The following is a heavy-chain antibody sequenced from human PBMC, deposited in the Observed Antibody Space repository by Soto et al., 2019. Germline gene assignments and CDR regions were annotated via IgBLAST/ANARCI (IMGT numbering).Heavy chain of an antibody. CDR3: ATSRRPYDYGPX. J-gene: IGHJ4*02. V-gene: IGHV1-46*01. D-gene: IGHD4-17*01. Sequence: ASLKVSCKASGYTFTKYYIHWVRQAHGQGIQWLGTINHSGGATTYEQKFQGRVTMTRDTSTSTVVLELRRLRSQDTAIFYCATSRRPYDYGPXWGQGTLVTVSX. CDR2: INHSGGAT. CDR1: GYTFTKYY.